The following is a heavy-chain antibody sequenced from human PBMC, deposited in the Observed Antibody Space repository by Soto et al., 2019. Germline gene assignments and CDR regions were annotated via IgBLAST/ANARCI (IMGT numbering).Heavy chain of an antibody. V-gene: IGHV3-9*01. CDR3: AKDKVYSNYEHYFDY. D-gene: IGHD4-4*01. CDR2: ISWHSGNL. Sequence: EGQLVESGGGLLQPGRSLRLSCAASGFSFENYAMHWVRQAPGKALEWVSGISWHSGNLGYADSVRGRFTISRDNAKNSLYLQMNSLRPEDTGLYYCAKDKVYSNYEHYFDYWGQGTLVTVSS. J-gene: IGHJ4*02. CDR1: GFSFENYA.